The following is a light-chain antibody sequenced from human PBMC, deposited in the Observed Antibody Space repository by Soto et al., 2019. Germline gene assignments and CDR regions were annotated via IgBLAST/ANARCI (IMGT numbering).Light chain of an antibody. Sequence: QSALTQPASVSGSPGQSITISCTGTSSDVGSYNLVSWYQQHPGKASKLMIYEGSKRPSGVSNRFSGSKSGNTASLTISGLQAEDGADYYCCSYAGSSTFVFGTGTKVTVL. V-gene: IGLV2-23*03. CDR2: EGS. CDR1: SSDVGSYNL. J-gene: IGLJ1*01. CDR3: CSYAGSSTFV.